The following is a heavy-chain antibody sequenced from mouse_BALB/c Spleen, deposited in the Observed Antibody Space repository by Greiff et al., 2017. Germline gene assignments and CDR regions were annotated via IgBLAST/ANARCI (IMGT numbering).Heavy chain of an antibody. CDR1: GYTFTSYV. CDR3: ARSELGRTWYFDV. CDR2: INPYNDGT. J-gene: IGHJ1*01. V-gene: IGHV1-14*01. Sequence: EVQLQESGPELVKPGASVKMSCKASGYTFTSYVMHWVKQKPGQGLEWIGYINPYNDGTKYNEKFKGKATLTSDKSSSTAYMELSSLTSEDSAVYYCARSELGRTWYFDVWGAGTTVTVSS. D-gene: IGHD4-1*01.